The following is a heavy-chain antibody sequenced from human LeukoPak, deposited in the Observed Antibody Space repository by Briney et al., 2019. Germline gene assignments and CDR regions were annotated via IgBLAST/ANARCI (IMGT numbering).Heavy chain of an antibody. CDR3: ARGTGPLGDY. D-gene: IGHD3/OR15-3a*01. CDR2: ISAYNGNT. CDR1: GYTFTSYG. J-gene: IGHJ4*02. Sequence: ASVKVSCKASGYTFTSYGISWVGQARGQGRECMGWISAYNGNTNYAQKLQGRVTMTTDTSPSTAYIELRSLRSDDTAVYYCARGTGPLGDYWGQGTLVTVSS. V-gene: IGHV1-18*01.